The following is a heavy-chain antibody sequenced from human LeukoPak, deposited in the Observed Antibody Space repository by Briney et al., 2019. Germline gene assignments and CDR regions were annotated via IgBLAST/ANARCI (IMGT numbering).Heavy chain of an antibody. CDR2: IIPILGIA. Sequence: ASVKVSCKASGGTFSSYAISWVRQAPGQGLEWTGRIIPILGIANYAQKFQGRVTITADKSTSTAYMELSSLRSEDTAVYYCARAGGYSYGKGSFDYWGQGTLVTVSS. CDR1: GGTFSSYA. D-gene: IGHD5-18*01. V-gene: IGHV1-69*04. CDR3: ARAGGYSYGKGSFDY. J-gene: IGHJ4*02.